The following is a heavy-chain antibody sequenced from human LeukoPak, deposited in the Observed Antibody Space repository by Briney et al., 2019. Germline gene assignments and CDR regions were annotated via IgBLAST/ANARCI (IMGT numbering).Heavy chain of an antibody. D-gene: IGHD3-22*01. Sequence: SETLSLTCTVSGGSISSYYWSWIRQPPGEGLEWIGYIYYSGSTNYNPSLKSRVTISVDTSKNQFSLKLSSVTAADTAVYYCARYYDSSGYLRWGFDYWGQGTLVTVSS. CDR1: GGSISSYY. CDR2: IYYSGST. CDR3: ARYYDSSGYLRWGFDY. J-gene: IGHJ4*02. V-gene: IGHV4-59*01.